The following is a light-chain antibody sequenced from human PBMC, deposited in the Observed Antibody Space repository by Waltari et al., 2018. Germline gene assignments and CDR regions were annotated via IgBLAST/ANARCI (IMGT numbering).Light chain of an antibody. CDR2: DAS. V-gene: IGKV3-15*01. CDR3: QQYINWPQT. Sequence: EIVMTQSPVTLSVSPGERATLSCGASRSVSGNLAWYQQKPGQAPRLLIYDASTRATNIPARFSGSGSGTEFTLTISSLQPEDFAVYYCQQYINWPQTFGQGTKLEIK. CDR1: RSVSGN. J-gene: IGKJ2*01.